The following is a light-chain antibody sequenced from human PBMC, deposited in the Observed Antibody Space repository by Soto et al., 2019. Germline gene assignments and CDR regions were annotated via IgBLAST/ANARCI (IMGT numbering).Light chain of an antibody. Sequence: DIQMTQSPSSISASVGDRFTITCQASQDISNYLNWYQQKPGKAPKLLIYDASNLETGVPSRFSGSGAGTDFTFTISSLQPEDIATYYCQLKYTFGQGTRLEIK. CDR2: DAS. V-gene: IGKV1-33*01. CDR1: QDISNY. CDR3: QLKYT. J-gene: IGKJ5*01.